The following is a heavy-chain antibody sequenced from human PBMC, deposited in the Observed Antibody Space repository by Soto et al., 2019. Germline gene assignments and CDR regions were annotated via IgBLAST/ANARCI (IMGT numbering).Heavy chain of an antibody. CDR3: ASIAHFRPVIQTTAGGRDATFDI. CDR2: ISYDGRQI. J-gene: IGHJ3*02. D-gene: IGHD2-8*02. V-gene: IGHV3-30*04. Sequence: VQLVESGGGVVQPGGSLRLSCVASGFTFSLYAMHWVRQAPGKGLEWVAVISYDGRQIYSAESVKGRSTISRDNSRDSLFLQVDSLRVEDTAVYCCASIAHFRPVIQTTAGGRDATFDIWGQGTLVSVSS. CDR1: GFTFSLYA.